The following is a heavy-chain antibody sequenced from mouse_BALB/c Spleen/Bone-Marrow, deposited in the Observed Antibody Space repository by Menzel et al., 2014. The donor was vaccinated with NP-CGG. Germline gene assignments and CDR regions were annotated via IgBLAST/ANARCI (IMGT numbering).Heavy chain of an antibody. V-gene: IGHV1S22*01. CDR2: FYPGSETT. CDR1: GYTFINYW. D-gene: IGHD2-1*01. J-gene: IGHJ2*01. CDR3: TKGNYFFDY. Sequence: LQQPGSELVRPGASVKLSCKASGYTFINYWIHWVKQRPGQGLEWIGNFYPGSETTNYDEKFKTKATLTVDTFSSTAYMQLSSLTSEDSAVYYCTKGNYFFDYWGQGTTLTVSS.